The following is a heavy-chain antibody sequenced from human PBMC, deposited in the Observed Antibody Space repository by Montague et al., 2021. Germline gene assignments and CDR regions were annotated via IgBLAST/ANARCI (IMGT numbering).Heavy chain of an antibody. Sequence: SVKVSCKASGYTFTSYAINWVRQATGQGLEWTGRMNPDSGNTGYAQKVQGRVIMTRNTSISTAYMELSSLRSEDTAVYYCARGLSPTYYYYYGMDVWGQGTTVTVSS. CDR3: ARGLSPTYYYYYGMDV. V-gene: IGHV1-8*01. CDR1: GYTFTSYA. CDR2: MNPDSGNT. D-gene: IGHD3-3*02. J-gene: IGHJ6*02.